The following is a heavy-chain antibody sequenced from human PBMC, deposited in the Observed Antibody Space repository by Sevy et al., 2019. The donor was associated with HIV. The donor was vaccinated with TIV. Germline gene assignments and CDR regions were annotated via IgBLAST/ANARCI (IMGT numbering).Heavy chain of an antibody. Sequence: LSLTCAASGFSFSIYWMSWVRQAPGKGLEWVASTKEDGSERKNVDSVKGRFIISRDNAKHALYLQMNSLRAEDTAVYYCVRDFDKDDSGYSDWFDSWGQGTLVTVSS. CDR1: GFSFSIYW. D-gene: IGHD3-22*01. CDR2: TKEDGSER. J-gene: IGHJ5*01. CDR3: VRDFDKDDSGYSDWFDS. V-gene: IGHV3-7*01.